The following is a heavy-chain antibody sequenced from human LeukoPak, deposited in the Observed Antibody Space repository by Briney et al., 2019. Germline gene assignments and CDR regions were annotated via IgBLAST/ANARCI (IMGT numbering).Heavy chain of an antibody. J-gene: IGHJ4*02. D-gene: IGHD7-27*01. CDR2: INSDGSTT. CDR1: GFTFSSYW. Sequence: GGSLRLSCAASGFTFSSYWMHWVRQAPGKGLVWASRINSDGSTTTYADSVKGRFTISRDNAKNTLYLQINNLRVEDTAMYYCVRDLGPRAYWGQGSLVTVAS. V-gene: IGHV3-74*01. CDR3: VRDLGPRAY.